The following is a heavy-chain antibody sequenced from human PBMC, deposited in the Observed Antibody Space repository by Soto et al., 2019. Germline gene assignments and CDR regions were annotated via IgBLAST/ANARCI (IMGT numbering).Heavy chain of an antibody. CDR2: IKSESVGGTT. D-gene: IGHD2-15*01. CDR1: GFSFSNVW. J-gene: IGHJ4*02. Sequence: EVQLVESGGGLVQPGGSLTLSCAASGFSFSNVWMSWVRQAPGKGLGWVGHIKSESVGGTTDYTAPVKGRFNISRDDSKETLYLPMNSLKTEDTAVYYCPTYSTHTCCDGGPGYSVQTKIHDSWGQGILVTVSS. CDR3: PTYSTHTCCDGGPGYSVQTKIHDS. V-gene: IGHV3-15*01.